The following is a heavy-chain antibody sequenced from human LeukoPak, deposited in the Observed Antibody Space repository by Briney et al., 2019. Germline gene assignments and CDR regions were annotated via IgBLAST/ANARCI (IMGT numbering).Heavy chain of an antibody. Sequence: SETLSLTCAVYGGSFSGYYWGWIRQPPGKGLEWIGTIYHSGSTYYNPSLKSRVTISVDTSKNQFSLKLSSVTAADTAVYYCARDYSSSGWYHEFDPWGQGTLVTVSS. CDR2: IYHSGST. V-gene: IGHV4-34*01. CDR1: GGSFSGYY. J-gene: IGHJ5*02. D-gene: IGHD6-19*01. CDR3: ARDYSSSGWYHEFDP.